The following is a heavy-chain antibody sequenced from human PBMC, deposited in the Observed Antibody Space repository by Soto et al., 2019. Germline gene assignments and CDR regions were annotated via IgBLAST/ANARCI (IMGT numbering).Heavy chain of an antibody. CDR3: ARLLRGSWDWFDP. CDR2: INTDGGTT. CDR1: GFTFNSYW. J-gene: IGHJ5*02. D-gene: IGHD6-13*01. Sequence: GGSLRLSCAASGFTFNSYWMHWVRQTPGKGLVWVSRINTDGGTTTYADSVKGRFTISRDNGQNTVYLEMNSLRAEDTAVYYCARLLRGSWDWFDPWGQGTMGTVSS. V-gene: IGHV3-74*01.